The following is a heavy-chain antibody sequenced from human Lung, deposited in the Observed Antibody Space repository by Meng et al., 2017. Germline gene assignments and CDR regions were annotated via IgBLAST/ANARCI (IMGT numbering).Heavy chain of an antibody. Sequence: QLQLQESGPRLVQPSGTPSLACAVSGDSITRTQWWSWLRQTPGKGLEWIGEISHSGSTVYRPSLQGRVSISLDKSNNEFSLKLTSVTAADTAVYYCARETLRELGLFHYWGQGILVTVSS. D-gene: IGHD1-7*01. CDR2: ISHSGST. V-gene: IGHV4-4*02. J-gene: IGHJ4*02. CDR1: GDSITRTQW. CDR3: ARETLRELGLFHY.